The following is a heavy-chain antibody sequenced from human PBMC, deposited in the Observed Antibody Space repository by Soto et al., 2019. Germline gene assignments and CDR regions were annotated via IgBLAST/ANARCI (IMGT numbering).Heavy chain of an antibody. V-gene: IGHV3-15*01. CDR1: GFTFSNAW. D-gene: IGHD2-2*01. Sequence: GGSLRLSCAASGFTFSNAWMNWVRQGPGKGLEWLGRIKSKVDGGTADYGAATKGRFNISRDDLKNMLYLQMNSLKPDDTAVYYRTTLSYLYYDGMDVWGQGTTVTVSS. J-gene: IGHJ6*02. CDR3: TTLSYLYYDGMDV. CDR2: IKSKVDGGTA.